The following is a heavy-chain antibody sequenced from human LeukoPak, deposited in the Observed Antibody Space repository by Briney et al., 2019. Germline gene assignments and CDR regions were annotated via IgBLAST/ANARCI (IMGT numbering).Heavy chain of an antibody. J-gene: IGHJ6*03. V-gene: IGHV3-21*01. CDR1: GFTLSSHG. Sequence: GGSLRLSCVASGFTLSSHGMNWVRQAPGKGLEWVSSISSSSTYIYYADSVKGRFTISRDNGKNSLYLQMNSLRAEDTAVYYCVREAKTISILVYYMDVWGKGTTVTVSS. D-gene: IGHD3-9*01. CDR2: ISSSSTYI. CDR3: VREAKTISILVYYMDV.